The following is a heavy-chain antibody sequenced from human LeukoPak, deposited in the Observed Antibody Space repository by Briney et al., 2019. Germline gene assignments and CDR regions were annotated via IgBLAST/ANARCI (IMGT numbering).Heavy chain of an antibody. CDR2: IYPGDSDT. Sequence: GESLKISCKGSGYSFTSYWIGWVRQMPGKGLEWMGIIYPGDSDTRYSPSFQGQVTISADKAISTAYLQWSSLKASDTAMYYCAGAYSGIWSGFDPWGQGTLVTVSS. CDR1: GYSFTSYW. CDR3: AGAYSGIWSGFDP. J-gene: IGHJ5*02. V-gene: IGHV5-51*01. D-gene: IGHD6-13*01.